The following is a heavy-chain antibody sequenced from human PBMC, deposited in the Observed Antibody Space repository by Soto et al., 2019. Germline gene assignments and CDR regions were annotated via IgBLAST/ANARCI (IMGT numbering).Heavy chain of an antibody. CDR3: AKDPGYYDFWSGYTAAAGFDP. J-gene: IGHJ5*02. Sequence: GGSLRLSCAASGFTFSSYVMSWVRQAPGKGLEWVSAISGSGGSTYYADSVKGRFTISRDNSKNTLYLQMNSLRAEDTAVYYCAKDPGYYDFWSGYTAAAGFDPWGQGTLVTVSS. V-gene: IGHV3-23*01. D-gene: IGHD3-3*01. CDR1: GFTFSSYV. CDR2: ISGSGGST.